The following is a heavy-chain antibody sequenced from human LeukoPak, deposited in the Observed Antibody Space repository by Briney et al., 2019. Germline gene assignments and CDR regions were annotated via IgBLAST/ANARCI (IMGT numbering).Heavy chain of an antibody. V-gene: IGHV1-2*02. CDR3: ARGSRAAAGTQASNWFDP. J-gene: IGHJ5*02. Sequence: ASVKVSCKASGGTFSSYAISWVRQAPGQGLEWMGWINPNSGGTNYAQKFQGRVTMTRDTSISTAYMELSRLRSDDTAVYYCARGSRAAAGTQASNWFDPWGQGTLVTVSS. D-gene: IGHD6-13*01. CDR2: INPNSGGT. CDR1: GGTFSSYA.